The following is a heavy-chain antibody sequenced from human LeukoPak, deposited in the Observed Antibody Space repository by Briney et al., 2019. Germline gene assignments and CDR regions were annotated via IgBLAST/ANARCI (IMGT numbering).Heavy chain of an antibody. Sequence: GGSLRLSCAASGFSFSSYCMSWVRQAPGKGLEWVANIKEDGSEKYYADSVKGRFTISRDNAKNSLYLQMNSMRADDTAVYYSVMDNWDDPFDHGGQGTRLTLSS. CDR1: GFSFSSYC. J-gene: IGHJ4*02. CDR3: VMDNWDDPFDH. V-gene: IGHV3-7*01. D-gene: IGHD1-20*01. CDR2: IKEDGSEK.